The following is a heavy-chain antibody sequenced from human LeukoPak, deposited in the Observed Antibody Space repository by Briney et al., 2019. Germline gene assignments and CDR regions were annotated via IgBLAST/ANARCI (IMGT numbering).Heavy chain of an antibody. CDR2: IVVGSGNT. CDR1: GFTFTSSA. V-gene: IGHV1-58*02. J-gene: IGHJ4*02. D-gene: IGHD3-10*01. Sequence: GASGKVSCKASGFTFTSSAMQWVRQARGQRLEWIGWIVVGSGNTNYAQKFQERVTITRDMSTSTAYMELSSLRSEDTAVYYCARERFAAQFDYWGQGTLVTVSS. CDR3: ARERFAAQFDY.